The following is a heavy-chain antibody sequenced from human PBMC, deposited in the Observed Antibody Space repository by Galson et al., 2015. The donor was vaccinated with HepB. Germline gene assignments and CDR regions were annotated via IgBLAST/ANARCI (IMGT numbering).Heavy chain of an antibody. D-gene: IGHD6-19*01. CDR1: GYTFTSYG. J-gene: IGHJ6*02. CDR2: ISAYNGNT. CDR3: ARQSGWYGKYYYYYYGMDV. Sequence: SVKVSCKASGYTFTSYGISWVRQAPGQGLEWMGWISAYNGNTNYAQKLQGRVTMTTDTSTSTVYMELRSLRSDDTAVYYCARQSGWYGKYYYYYYGMDVWGQGTTVTVSS. V-gene: IGHV1-18*01.